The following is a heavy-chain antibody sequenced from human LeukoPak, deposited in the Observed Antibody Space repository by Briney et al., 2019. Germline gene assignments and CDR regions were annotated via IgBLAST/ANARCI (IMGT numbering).Heavy chain of an antibody. CDR1: GGSTSSYY. V-gene: IGHV4-59*01. CDR2: IYYSGST. D-gene: IGHD5-18*01. J-gene: IGHJ4*02. CDR3: ARDGYGKNGDFDY. Sequence: SETLSLTCTVSGGSTSSYYWSWIRQPPGKGLEWIGYIYYSGSTNYNPSLRSRVTISVDTSKNQFSLKLSSVSAADTAVYYCARDGYGKNGDFDYWGQGTLVTVSS.